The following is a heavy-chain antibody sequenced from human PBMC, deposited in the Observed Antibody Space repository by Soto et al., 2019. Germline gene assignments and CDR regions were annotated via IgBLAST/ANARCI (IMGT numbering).Heavy chain of an antibody. J-gene: IGHJ6*02. Sequence: AASVKVSCKASGGTFSSYAISWVRQAPGQGLEWMGGIIPIFGTANYAQKFQGRVTITADGSTSTAYMELSSLRSEDTAVYYCARESGSYYPDYYYYGMDVWGQGTKDTVSS. V-gene: IGHV1-69*13. CDR1: GGTFSSYA. CDR3: ARESGSYYPDYYYYGMDV. CDR2: IIPIFGTA. D-gene: IGHD1-26*01.